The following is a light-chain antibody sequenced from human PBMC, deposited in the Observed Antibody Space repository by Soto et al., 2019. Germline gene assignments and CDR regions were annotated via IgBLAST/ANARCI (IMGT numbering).Light chain of an antibody. CDR3: QQYNNWPCT. Sequence: EIVMTQSPATLSVSPGERASLSCRASQSVGSNLAWYQQTAGQAPRLLIYGASTRATGIPARFSGSGSGTEFTLTISSLQSEDFAVYSCQQYNNWPCTFGQGTKVEIK. CDR1: QSVGSN. V-gene: IGKV3-15*01. J-gene: IGKJ2*02. CDR2: GAS.